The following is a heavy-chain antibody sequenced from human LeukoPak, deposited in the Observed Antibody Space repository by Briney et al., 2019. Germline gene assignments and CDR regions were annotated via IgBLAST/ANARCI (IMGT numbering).Heavy chain of an antibody. CDR2: IGTAGDT. V-gene: IGHV3-13*01. Sequence: GGSLRLSCAASGFTVSSYDMHWVRQATGKGLEWVSAIGTAGDTYYPGSVKGRFTISRENAKNSLYLQMNSLRAGDTAVYYCARVPPPHYGMDVWGQGTTVTVSS. CDR1: GFTVSSYD. CDR3: ARVPPPHYGMDV. J-gene: IGHJ6*02.